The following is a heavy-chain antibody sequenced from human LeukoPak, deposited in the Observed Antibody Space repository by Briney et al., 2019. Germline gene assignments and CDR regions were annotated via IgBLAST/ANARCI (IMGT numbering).Heavy chain of an antibody. CDR1: GGTFSSYA. CDR3: ARDPGYDILTGRKAPFFDY. CDR2: IIPIFGTA. V-gene: IGHV1-69*05. J-gene: IGHJ4*02. Sequence: SVKVSCKASGGTFSSYAISWVRQAPGQGLEWMVRIIPIFGTANYAQKFQGRVTITTDESTSTAYMELSSLRSEDTAVYYCARDPGYDILTGRKAPFFDYWGQGTLVTVSS. D-gene: IGHD3-9*01.